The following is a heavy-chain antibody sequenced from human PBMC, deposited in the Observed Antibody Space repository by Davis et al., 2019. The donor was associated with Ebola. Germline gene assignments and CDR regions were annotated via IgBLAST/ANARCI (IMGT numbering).Heavy chain of an antibody. D-gene: IGHD3-3*01. CDR1: GGSFSGYY. V-gene: IGHV4-34*01. CDR2: INHSGST. J-gene: IGHJ6*02. Sequence: SETLSLTCAVYGGSFSGYYWNWIRQPPGKGLEWIGEINHSGSTNYNPSLKSRVTISVDTSKNQFSLKLNSVTAADTAVYYCAREKGRFLEWSVYYYYGMDVWGQGTTVTVSS. CDR3: AREKGRFLEWSVYYYYGMDV.